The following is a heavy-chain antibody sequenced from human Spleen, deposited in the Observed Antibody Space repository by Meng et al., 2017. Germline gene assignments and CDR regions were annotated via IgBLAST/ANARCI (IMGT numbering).Heavy chain of an antibody. Sequence: QGERVQFGAEVKKPGASVKVSCKASGYTFTDYYIHWVRRAPGQGLEWLRWMNPNSDNTGYALKFQGRVTMTRNTSISTAYMELSSLRSDDTAMYYCARDEDISAAGKLFGDYWGQGTLVTVSS. CDR1: GYTFTDYY. CDR3: ARDEDISAAGKLFGDY. D-gene: IGHD6-13*01. J-gene: IGHJ4*02. V-gene: IGHV1-8*02. CDR2: MNPNSDNT.